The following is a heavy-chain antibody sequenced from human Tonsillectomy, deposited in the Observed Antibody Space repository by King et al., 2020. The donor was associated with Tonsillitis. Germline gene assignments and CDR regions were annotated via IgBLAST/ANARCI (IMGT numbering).Heavy chain of an antibody. CDR2: ISSDGTNK. J-gene: IGHJ1*01. V-gene: IGHV3-30*18. CDR1: GFTFSSYG. Sequence: VQLVESGGGVVQPGRSRRLSCAASGFTFSSYGMHWVRQAPGKGLEWVAVISSDGTNKYYADSVKGRFTISRDNSKNTLYLQMNSLRPEDTAEYYCANGLLLFPPFEHWGQGTLVTVSS. D-gene: IGHD2-21*02. CDR3: ANGLLLFPPFEH.